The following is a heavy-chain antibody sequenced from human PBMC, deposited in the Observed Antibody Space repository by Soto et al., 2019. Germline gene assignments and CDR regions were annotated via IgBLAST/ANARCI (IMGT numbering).Heavy chain of an antibody. CDR3: ARAVYCTSTSCYGPFDY. V-gene: IGHV4-59*01. Sequence: SETLSLTCTVSGGSISSYYWSWIRQPPGKGLEWIGYIHHTGSTNYNPSLKSRVTISVDTSKTQFSLKLSSVTAADTAVYYCARAVYCTSTSCYGPFDYWGQGTLVTVSS. CDR2: IHHTGST. CDR1: GGSISSYY. D-gene: IGHD2-2*01. J-gene: IGHJ4*02.